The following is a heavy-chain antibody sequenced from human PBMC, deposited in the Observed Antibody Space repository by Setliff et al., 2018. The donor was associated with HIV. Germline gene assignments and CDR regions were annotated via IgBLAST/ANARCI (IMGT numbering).Heavy chain of an antibody. CDR1: GYNFTSFW. CDR2: IYPGDSDT. Sequence: GESLKISCQVSGYNFTSFWIGWVRQMPGKGLEWMGIIYPGDSDTSSSPSFQGQVSISVDKSVSTAYLQWSSLRASDTAMYYCARHAYGCSNGICYMSDYWGQGTLVTVSS. V-gene: IGHV5-51*01. D-gene: IGHD2-8*01. CDR3: ARHAYGCSNGICYMSDY. J-gene: IGHJ4*02.